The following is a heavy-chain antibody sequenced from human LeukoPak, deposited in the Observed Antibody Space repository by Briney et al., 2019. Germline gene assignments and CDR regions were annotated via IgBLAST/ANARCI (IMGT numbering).Heavy chain of an antibody. CDR2: ISGSGGST. J-gene: IGHJ3*02. CDR3: AKALSIAARPGAFDI. V-gene: IGHV3-23*01. CDR1: GFTFSGYA. D-gene: IGHD6-6*01. Sequence: PGGSLRLSCAASGFTFSGYAMSWVRQAPGKGLEWVSSISGSGGSTYYADSVKGRFTISRDNSKNTLYLQMNSLRAEDTAVYYCAKALSIAARPGAFDIWGQGTMVTVSS.